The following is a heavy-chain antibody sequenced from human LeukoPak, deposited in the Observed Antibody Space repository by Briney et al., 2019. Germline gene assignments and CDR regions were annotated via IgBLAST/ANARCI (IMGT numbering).Heavy chain of an antibody. CDR2: IFSNGST. D-gene: IGHD4-11*01. CDR1: GGSITRYY. Sequence: SETLSLTCTVSGGSITRYYWTWIRQPPGKGLEWIGYIFSNGSTNYNPSLKSRVAISLDTSKRQFSLRLTSVTAADTAVYYCAGSSEYSYSNYEGVYFDYWGQGTLVTVSS. J-gene: IGHJ4*02. V-gene: IGHV4-59*01. CDR3: AGSSEYSYSNYEGVYFDY.